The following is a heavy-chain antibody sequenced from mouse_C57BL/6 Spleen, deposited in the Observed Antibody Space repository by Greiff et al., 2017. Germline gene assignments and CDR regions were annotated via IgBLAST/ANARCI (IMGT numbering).Heavy chain of an antibody. CDR2: IWSGGST. V-gene: IGHV2-2*01. CDR3: ARTPDPHWYFDV. Sequence: VMLVESGPGLVQPSQSLSITCPVSGFSLTSYGVHWVRQSPGKGLEWLGVIWSGGSTDYNAAFISRLSISKDNSKSQVFFKMNSLQADDTAIYYCARTPDPHWYFDVWGTGTTVTVSS. J-gene: IGHJ1*03. CDR1: GFSLTSYG.